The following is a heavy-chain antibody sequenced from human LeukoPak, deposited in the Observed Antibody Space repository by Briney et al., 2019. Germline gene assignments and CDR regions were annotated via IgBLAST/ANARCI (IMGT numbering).Heavy chain of an antibody. D-gene: IGHD3-22*01. V-gene: IGHV3-53*01. CDR1: EFTVSSNY. CDR2: IYSGGST. CDR3: ARAPPYYYDSRGYHYERGNYYYGMDV. Sequence: GGSLRLSCAASEFTVSSNYMSWVRQAPGKGLEWVSVIYSGGSTYYADSVKGRFTISRDNSKNTLYLQMNSLRAEDTAVYYCARAPPYYYDSRGYHYERGNYYYGMDVWGQGTTVIVSS. J-gene: IGHJ6*02.